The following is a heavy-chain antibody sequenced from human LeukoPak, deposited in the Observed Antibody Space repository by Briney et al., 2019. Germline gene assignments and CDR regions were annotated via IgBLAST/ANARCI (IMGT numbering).Heavy chain of an antibody. D-gene: IGHD5-12*01. CDR2: ISYDGSNK. CDR1: GFTFNSYA. J-gene: IGHJ4*02. Sequence: GGSLRLSCAASGFTFNSYAIHWVRQAPGKGLEWVAVISYDGSNKYYADSVKGRFTISRDYSKNTLYLQLNSLRPEDTAVYYCARDQLAYSGYDTLFDYWGQGTLVTVSS. V-gene: IGHV3-30*04. CDR3: ARDQLAYSGYDTLFDY.